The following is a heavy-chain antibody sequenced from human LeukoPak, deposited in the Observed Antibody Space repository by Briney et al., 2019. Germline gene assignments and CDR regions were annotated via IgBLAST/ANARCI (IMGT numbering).Heavy chain of an antibody. V-gene: IGHV1-46*01. CDR2: INPSGGST. CDR1: GGTFSSYA. J-gene: IGHJ4*02. Sequence: ASVKVSCKASGGTFSSYAISWVRQAPGQGLEWMGIINPSGGSTSYAQKFQGRVTMTRDTSTSTVYMELSSLRSEDTAVYYCARVGDTALFDYWGQGTLVTVSS. D-gene: IGHD5-18*01. CDR3: ARVGDTALFDY.